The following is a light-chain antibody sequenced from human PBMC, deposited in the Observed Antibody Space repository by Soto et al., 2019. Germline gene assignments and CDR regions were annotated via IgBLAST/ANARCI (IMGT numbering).Light chain of an antibody. CDR1: QSVSNNY. CDR3: QQYGSSPRT. CDR2: GAS. V-gene: IGKV3-20*01. J-gene: IGKJ1*01. Sequence: EIVLTQSPGTLSLSPGERATLSCRASQSVSNNYLAWYQQKPGQAPRLLIYGASNRATGIPDRFNGSGSGTDFTLTISRLEPEDFAVYYCQQYGSSPRTFGLGTKGDI.